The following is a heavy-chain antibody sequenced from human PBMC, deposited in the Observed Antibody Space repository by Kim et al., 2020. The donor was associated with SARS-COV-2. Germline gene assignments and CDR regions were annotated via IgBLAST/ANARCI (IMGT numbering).Heavy chain of an antibody. D-gene: IGHD1-26*01. CDR2: IYTSGST. CDR3: ARDLIVGATRPLVYYGMDV. CDR1: GGSISSYY. J-gene: IGHJ6*02. V-gene: IGHV4-4*07. Sequence: SETLSLTCTVSGGSISSYYWSWIRQPAGKGLEWIGRIYTSGSTNYNPSLKSRVTMSVDTSKNQFSLKLSSVTAADTAVYYCARDLIVGATRPLVYYGMDVWGQGTTVTVSS.